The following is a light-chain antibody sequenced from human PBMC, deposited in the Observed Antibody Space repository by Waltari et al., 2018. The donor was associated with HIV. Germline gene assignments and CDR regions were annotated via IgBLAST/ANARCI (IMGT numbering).Light chain of an antibody. V-gene: IGKV4-1*01. J-gene: IGKJ1*01. Sequence: DIVVSQSPYSLTGSLGGRVTIDCKSSQSPLYNSKAKKYFAWYQRKPGQPPKLLLYWAPTQHSGVPDRFSGGEAAKDFTRSVGGLRAEDVAVYVGRQYYGRRPFGQGTTVELK. CDR3: RQYYGRRP. CDR1: QSPLYNSKAKKY. CDR2: WAP.